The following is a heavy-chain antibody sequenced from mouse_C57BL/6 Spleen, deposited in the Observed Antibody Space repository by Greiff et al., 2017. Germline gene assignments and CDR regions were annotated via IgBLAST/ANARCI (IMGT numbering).Heavy chain of an antibody. D-gene: IGHD2-14*01. Sequence: EVKLVESGGGLVKPGGSLKLSCAASGFTFSSYAMSWVRQTPEKRLEWVANISDGGSYTYYPDNVKGRFTISRDNAKNNLYLQMSHLKSEDTAMYYCAREVRGLYYAMDYWGQGTSVTVSS. CDR3: AREVRGLYYAMDY. CDR2: ISDGGSYT. CDR1: GFTFSSYA. V-gene: IGHV5-4*01. J-gene: IGHJ4*01.